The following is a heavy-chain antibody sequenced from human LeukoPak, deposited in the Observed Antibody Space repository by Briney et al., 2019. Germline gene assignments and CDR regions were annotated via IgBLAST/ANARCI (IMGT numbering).Heavy chain of an antibody. CDR1: GYTFIGYY. V-gene: IGHV1-2*02. CDR2: INPHNGDT. J-gene: IGHJ6*02. CDR3: ARGTGTTYYYYYGMDV. D-gene: IGHD1-7*01. Sequence: ASVKDSCKASGYTFIGYYMHWVRQAPGQGLEWMGWINPHNGDTNYAQKFQGRVTMTRDTSISTAYMELSRLRSDDTAVYYCARGTGTTYYYYYGMDVWGQGTTVTVSS.